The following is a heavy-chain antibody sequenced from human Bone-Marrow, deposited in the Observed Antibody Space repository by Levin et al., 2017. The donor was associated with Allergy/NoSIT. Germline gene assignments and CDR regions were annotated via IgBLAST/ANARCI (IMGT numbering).Heavy chain of an antibody. CDR2: IDPSDSYT. Sequence: GESLKISCKGSGYSFTSYWISWVRQMPGKGLEWMGRIDPSDSYTNYSPSFQGHVTISADKSISTAYLQWSSLKASDTAMYYCARAPYYDILTGLWDAFDIWGQGTMVTVSS. V-gene: IGHV5-10-1*01. CDR1: GYSFTSYW. J-gene: IGHJ3*02. CDR3: ARAPYYDILTGLWDAFDI. D-gene: IGHD3-9*01.